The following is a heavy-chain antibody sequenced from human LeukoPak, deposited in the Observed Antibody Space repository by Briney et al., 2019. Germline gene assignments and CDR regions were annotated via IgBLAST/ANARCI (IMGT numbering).Heavy chain of an antibody. J-gene: IGHJ3*02. D-gene: IGHD6-6*01. CDR3: ARDKAARHDAFDI. CDR2: ISSSSYI. Sequence: PGGSLRLSCAASGFTFSSYSMNWVHQAPGKGLEWVSSISSSSYIYYADSVKGRFTISRDNAKNSLYLQMNSLRSEDTAVYYCARDKAARHDAFDIWGQGTMVTVSS. CDR1: GFTFSSYS. V-gene: IGHV3-21*01.